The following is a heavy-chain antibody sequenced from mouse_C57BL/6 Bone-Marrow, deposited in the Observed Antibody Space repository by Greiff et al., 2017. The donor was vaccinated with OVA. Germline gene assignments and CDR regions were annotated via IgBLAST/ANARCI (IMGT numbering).Heavy chain of an antibody. Sequence: VQLQQSGAELVRPGTSVKVSCKASGYAFTNYLIEWVKQRPGQGLEWIGVINPGSGGTNYNEKFKSKATLTADKSSSTAYMQLSSLTSEDSAVYFCAKDEFYYWGQGTTLTVSS. CDR1: GYAFTNYL. CDR3: AKDEFYY. CDR2: INPGSGGT. J-gene: IGHJ2*01. V-gene: IGHV1-54*01.